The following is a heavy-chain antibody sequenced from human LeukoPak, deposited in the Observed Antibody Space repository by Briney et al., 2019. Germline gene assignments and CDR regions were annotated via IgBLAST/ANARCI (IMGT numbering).Heavy chain of an antibody. CDR3: ATFGGGSPDYYFDY. Sequence: ASVKVSCKASGGTFSSYAISWVRQAPGQGLEWMGGFGPEDGETIYAQKFQGRVTMTEDTSTDTAYMELSSLRSEDTAVYYCATFGGGSPDYYFDYWGQGTLVTVSS. CDR1: GGTFSSYA. D-gene: IGHD2-15*01. V-gene: IGHV1-24*01. CDR2: FGPEDGET. J-gene: IGHJ4*02.